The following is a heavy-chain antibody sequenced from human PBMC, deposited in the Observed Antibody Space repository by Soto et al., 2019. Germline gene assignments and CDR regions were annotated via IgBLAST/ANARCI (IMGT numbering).Heavy chain of an antibody. V-gene: IGHV3-30-3*01. J-gene: IGHJ4*02. Sequence: QVQLVESGGGVVKPGRSLRLSCAASGFTFSTHAMHWVRQAPGKGLECVGIVSFDGGNKHYADAVTGRFTISRDNAKNTIYLQLSGLTPEDTAFYYCARDQTGITTAGGGRIDHWGQGTLVTVSS. CDR2: VSFDGGNK. CDR1: GFTFSTHA. CDR3: ARDQTGITTAGGGRIDH. D-gene: IGHD6-13*01.